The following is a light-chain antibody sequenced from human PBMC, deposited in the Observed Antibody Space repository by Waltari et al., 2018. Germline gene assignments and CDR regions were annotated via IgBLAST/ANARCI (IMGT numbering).Light chain of an antibody. CDR3: TSYTVSSPPYV. CDR1: SSDIDYNY. Sequence: QSALTQPASVSGSPGQSITISCTGTSSDIDYNYVSWYQQHPGKAPKLMIYDVRNRPSGVSIRFSGSRSGNTASLTISGLQAEDEADYYCTSYTVSSPPYVFGTGTKVTVL. J-gene: IGLJ1*01. V-gene: IGLV2-14*01. CDR2: DVR.